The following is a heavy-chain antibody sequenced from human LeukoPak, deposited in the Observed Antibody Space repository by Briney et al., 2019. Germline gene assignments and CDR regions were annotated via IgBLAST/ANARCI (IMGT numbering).Heavy chain of an antibody. V-gene: IGHV1-18*01. J-gene: IGHJ4*02. CDR3: VRYSDSSGVPDY. CDR2: ISAYNGHT. D-gene: IGHD3-22*01. CDR1: GDTFTIHG. Sequence: ASVKVSCKASGDTFTIHGFTWVRQVPGQGLEWMGWISAYNGHTNYAQRFRGRITMTTDASTSTAYMDLRSLRSDDTAMYYCVRYSDSSGVPDYWGQGTLVIVSS.